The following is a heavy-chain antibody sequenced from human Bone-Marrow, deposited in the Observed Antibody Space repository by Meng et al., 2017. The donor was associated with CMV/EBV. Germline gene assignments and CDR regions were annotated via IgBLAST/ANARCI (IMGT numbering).Heavy chain of an antibody. J-gene: IGHJ4*02. Sequence: GESLKISCAASGFTVSRNYMSWVRQAPGKGLEWVSVIYTGSNTYYVDSVKGRFTISRDNSKNTLYLQMNSLRAEETAVYYCARSSSPQYFDYWGQGTLVTVSS. CDR3: ARSSSPQYFDY. CDR1: GFTVSRNY. V-gene: IGHV3-66*02. CDR2: IYTGSNT. D-gene: IGHD6-6*01.